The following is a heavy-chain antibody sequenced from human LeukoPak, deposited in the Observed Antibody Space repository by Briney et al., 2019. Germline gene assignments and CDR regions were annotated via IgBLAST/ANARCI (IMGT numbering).Heavy chain of an antibody. D-gene: IGHD5-12*01. CDR2: IWQGESGA. Sequence: GGSLRLFCAASGFTFGAYWMNWVRQAPGKGLEWVANIWQGESGAHYVDSVTGRFIISGDSAKTSLYLQMNNLRAEDSAVYYCVRGRDIVATAPYYYYGMDVWGQGTTVTASS. CDR3: VRGRDIVATAPYYYYGMDV. J-gene: IGHJ6*02. V-gene: IGHV3-7*04. CDR1: GFTFGAYW.